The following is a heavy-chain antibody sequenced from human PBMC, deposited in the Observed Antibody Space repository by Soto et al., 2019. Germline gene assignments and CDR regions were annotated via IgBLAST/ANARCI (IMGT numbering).Heavy chain of an antibody. V-gene: IGHV1-8*02. D-gene: IGHD6-13*01. Sequence: ASVKVSCKASGGTFSSYAISWVRQATGQGLEWMGWMNPNSGNTGYAQKFQGRVTMTRNTSISTAYMELSSLRSEDTAVYYCATWYDAFDIWGQGTMVTVSS. J-gene: IGHJ3*02. CDR1: GGTFSSYA. CDR2: MNPNSGNT. CDR3: ATWYDAFDI.